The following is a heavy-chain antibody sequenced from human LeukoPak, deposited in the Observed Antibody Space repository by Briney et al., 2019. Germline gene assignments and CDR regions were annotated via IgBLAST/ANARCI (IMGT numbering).Heavy chain of an antibody. CDR1: GYSISSGYY. Sequence: SETLSLTCTVSGYSISSGYYWGWIRQPPGKGLEWIESIYHSGSTYYNPSLKSRVTISVDTSKNQFSLKLSSVTAADTAVYYCATGGRLRWNYFDYWGQGTLVTVSS. D-gene: IGHD4-23*01. CDR2: IYHSGST. CDR3: ATGGRLRWNYFDY. J-gene: IGHJ4*02. V-gene: IGHV4-38-2*02.